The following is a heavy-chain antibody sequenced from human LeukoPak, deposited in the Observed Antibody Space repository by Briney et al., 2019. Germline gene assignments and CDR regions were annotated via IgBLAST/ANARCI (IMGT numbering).Heavy chain of an antibody. V-gene: IGHV4-38-2*02. CDR2: IYHSGSM. CDR3: ARADELLLYFDY. D-gene: IGHD1-7*01. CDR1: VYSISSGYH. Sequence: SETLSLTCKVSVYSISSGYHWAWIRQPPGKGLEWIGSIYHSGSMYYNPSLKSRVTISVDTSKNQFSLKLSSVTAADTAIYYCARADELLLYFDYWGQGTLVTVSS. J-gene: IGHJ4*02.